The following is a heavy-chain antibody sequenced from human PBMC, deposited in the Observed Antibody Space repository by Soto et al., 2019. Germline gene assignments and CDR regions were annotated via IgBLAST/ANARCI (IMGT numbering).Heavy chain of an antibody. V-gene: IGHV4-34*01. Sequence: ETLSLTCAVYGGSFSGYYWSWIRQPPGKGLEWIGEINHSGSTNYNPSLKSRVTISVDTSKNQFSLKLSSVTAADTAVYYCARVPASHSGSYYGGPQTRVNWFDPWGQGTLVTVSS. CDR3: ARVPASHSGSYYGGPQTRVNWFDP. CDR2: INHSGST. D-gene: IGHD1-26*01. J-gene: IGHJ5*02. CDR1: GGSFSGYY.